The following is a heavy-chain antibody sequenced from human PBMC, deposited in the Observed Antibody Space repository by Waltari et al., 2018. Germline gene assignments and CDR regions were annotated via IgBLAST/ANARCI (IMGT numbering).Heavy chain of an antibody. CDR3: ATWRATANREALYI. D-gene: IGHD2-21*02. V-gene: IGHV1-18*01. CDR1: GYTFTSYG. CDR2: ISAYNGNT. Sequence: QVQLVQSGAEVKKPGASVKVSCKASGYTFTSYGISWVRQAPGQGLEWMGWISAYNGNTNFAQKLPGRVTLSTDTSTTTAYMGLRGLRSDDTAVYYCATWRATANREALYIWGKGTMVIVSS. J-gene: IGHJ3*02.